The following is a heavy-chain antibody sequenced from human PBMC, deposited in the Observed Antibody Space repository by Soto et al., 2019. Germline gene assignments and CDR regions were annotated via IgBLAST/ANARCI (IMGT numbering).Heavy chain of an antibody. D-gene: IGHD2-15*01. J-gene: IGHJ6*02. CDR3: ARDIVVVVAATPRAYGMDV. CDR1: GFTFSSYS. V-gene: IGHV3-21*01. CDR2: ISSSSSYI. Sequence: EVQLVESGGGLVKPGGSLRLSCAASGFTFSSYSMNWVRQAPGKGLEWVSSISSSSSYIYYADSVKGRFTISRDNAKNSLYLQMNSLRAEDTAVYYCARDIVVVVAATPRAYGMDVWGQGTTVTVSS.